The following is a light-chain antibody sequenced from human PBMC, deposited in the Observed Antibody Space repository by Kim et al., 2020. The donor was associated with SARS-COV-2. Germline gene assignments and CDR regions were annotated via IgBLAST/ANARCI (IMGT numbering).Light chain of an antibody. Sequence: RFTIPRTGSNSNIGAGYDVHWYQQLPGTAPKLLIYGNSNRPSGVPDRFSGSKSGTSASLAITGLQAEDEADYYCQSYDSSLSGSVFGGGTQLTVL. CDR2: GNS. V-gene: IGLV1-40*01. CDR3: QSYDSSLSGSV. CDR1: NSNIGAGYD. J-gene: IGLJ3*02.